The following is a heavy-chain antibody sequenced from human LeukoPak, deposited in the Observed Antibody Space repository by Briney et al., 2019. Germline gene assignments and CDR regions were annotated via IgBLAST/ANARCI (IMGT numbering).Heavy chain of an antibody. CDR3: ATRKLGNDY. Sequence: PSETLSLTCTVSGGSISSSSYYWGWIRQPPGKRLEWIGSIYYSGSTYYNPSLKSRVTISVDTSKNQFSLKLSSVTAADTAVYYCATRKLGNDYWGQGTLVTVSS. CDR1: GGSISSSSYY. J-gene: IGHJ4*02. V-gene: IGHV4-39*01. CDR2: IYYSGST. D-gene: IGHD7-27*01.